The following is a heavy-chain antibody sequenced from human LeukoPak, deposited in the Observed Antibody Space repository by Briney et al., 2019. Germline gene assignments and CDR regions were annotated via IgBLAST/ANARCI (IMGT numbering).Heavy chain of an antibody. J-gene: IGHJ4*02. V-gene: IGHV1-69*13. CDR3: ARVYYDSSGYYGLSN. Sequence: SVKVSCKASGGTFSSYAISWVRQAACQGLEWMGGIIPIFGTANYAQKFQGRVTITADESTSTAYMELSSLRSEDTAVYYCARVYYDSSGYYGLSNWGQGTLVTVSS. CDR1: GGTFSSYA. CDR2: IIPIFGTA. D-gene: IGHD3-22*01.